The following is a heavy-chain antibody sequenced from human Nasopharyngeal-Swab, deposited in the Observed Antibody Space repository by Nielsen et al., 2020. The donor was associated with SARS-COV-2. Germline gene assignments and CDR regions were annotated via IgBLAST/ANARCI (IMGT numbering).Heavy chain of an antibody. Sequence: GEALKISCAGSGFGFSDHYMDWARQAPGKGLEWVGRIRNKANSYTTEYAASVKGRFAISRDDSRNSLFLQINSLEPEDTAVYYCTASTGDFRYFDYWGQGTLVTVSS. CDR3: TASTGDFRYFDY. V-gene: IGHV3-72*01. CDR1: GFGFSDHY. J-gene: IGHJ4*02. D-gene: IGHD7-27*01. CDR2: IRNKANSYTT.